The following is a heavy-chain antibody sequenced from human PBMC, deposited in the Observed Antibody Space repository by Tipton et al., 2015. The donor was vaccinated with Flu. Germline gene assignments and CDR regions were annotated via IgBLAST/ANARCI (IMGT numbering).Heavy chain of an antibody. CDR1: GGSISSYY. J-gene: IGHJ5*02. D-gene: IGHD2-2*01. Sequence: TLSLTCTVSGGSISSYYWSWIRQPPGKGLEWIGYIYYSGSTNYNPSLKSRVTISVETSKNQFSLKLSSVTAADTAVYYCAREVVVPAAIGINWFDPWGQGTLVTVSS. V-gene: IGHV4-59*01. CDR2: IYYSGST. CDR3: AREVVVPAAIGINWFDP.